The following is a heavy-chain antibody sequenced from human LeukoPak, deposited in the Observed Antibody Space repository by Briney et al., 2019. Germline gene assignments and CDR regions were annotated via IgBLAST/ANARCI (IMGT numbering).Heavy chain of an antibody. V-gene: IGHV4-34*01. J-gene: IGHJ2*01. CDR2: INHSGST. CDR3: ARGLNIVVVTARRSKWYFDL. CDR1: GGSFSGYY. D-gene: IGHD2-21*02. Sequence: PSETLSLTCAVYGGSFSGYYWSWIRQPPGKGLEWIGEINHSGSTNYNPSLKSRVTISVDTSKNQFSLKLSSVTAADTAVYYCARGLNIVVVTARRSKWYFDLWGRGTLVTVSS.